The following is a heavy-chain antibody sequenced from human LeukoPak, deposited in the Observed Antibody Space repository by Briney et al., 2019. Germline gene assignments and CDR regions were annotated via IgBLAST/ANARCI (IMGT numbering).Heavy chain of an antibody. D-gene: IGHD2-8*01. CDR1: GGSISSSSYY. J-gene: IGHJ4*02. CDR2: IYYSGST. Sequence: SETLSLTCTVSGGSISSSSYYWGWIRQPRGKGLEWIGSIYYSGSTYYNPSLKSRVTISVDTSKNQFSLKLSSMTAADTAVYYCATNPKDIVLKVYFDYWGQGTLVTVSS. CDR3: ATNPKDIVLKVYFDY. V-gene: IGHV4-39*01.